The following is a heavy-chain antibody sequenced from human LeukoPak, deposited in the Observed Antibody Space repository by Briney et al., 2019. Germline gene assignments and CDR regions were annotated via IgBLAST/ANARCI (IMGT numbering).Heavy chain of an antibody. J-gene: IGHJ4*02. Sequence: GGSLRLSCAASGFTFSSYGMSWVRQAPGKGLEWVSAISGSGGSTHYADSVKGRFTISRDNSKNTLYLQMNSLRAEDTAVYYCAKDRLLWFGELSENDYWGQGTLVTVSS. CDR1: GFTFSSYG. V-gene: IGHV3-23*01. D-gene: IGHD3-10*01. CDR3: AKDRLLWFGELSENDY. CDR2: ISGSGGST.